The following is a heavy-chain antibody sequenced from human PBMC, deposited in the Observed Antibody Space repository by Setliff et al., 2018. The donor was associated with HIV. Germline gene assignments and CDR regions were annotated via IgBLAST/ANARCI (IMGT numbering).Heavy chain of an antibody. D-gene: IGHD6-19*01. V-gene: IGHV4-39*01. CDR2: LHYSGNT. CDR1: DVSITTGRYY. Sequence: PSETLSLTCSVSDVSITTGRYYWSWIRQPPGKGLEWIGTLHYSGNTYYNPSLKSRPSIFRDTFKNQFFLNVTSMAAADTGVDFWARQRSFQRACEGVAGSFETWGQGALVTVSS. CDR3: ARQRSFQRACEGVAGSFET. J-gene: IGHJ5*02.